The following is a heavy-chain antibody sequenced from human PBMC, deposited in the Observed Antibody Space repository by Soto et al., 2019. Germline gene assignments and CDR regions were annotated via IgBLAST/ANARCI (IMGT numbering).Heavy chain of an antibody. J-gene: IGHJ6*03. Sequence: SETLSLTCVVSGGSLINSDYYWGWIRQPPGKGLEWIGHVYHSGSTYSHPSLRSRVIISVDTSNNHFSLRLNSVTAADTAVYYCARLRSFSYYMDVWGKGTTVTVSS. CDR1: GGSLINSDYY. V-gene: IGHV4-39*02. CDR2: VYHSGST. CDR3: ARLRSFSYYMDV.